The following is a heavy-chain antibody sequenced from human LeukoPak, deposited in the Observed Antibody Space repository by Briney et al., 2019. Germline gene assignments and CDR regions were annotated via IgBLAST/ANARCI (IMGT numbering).Heavy chain of an antibody. CDR2: IYPGDSDT. J-gene: IGHJ4*02. V-gene: IGHV5-51*01. D-gene: IGHD3-16*01. CDR1: GYSFTSYW. Sequence: GESLKISCQGSGYSFTSYWIGWVRQMPGKALEWIGIIYPGDSDTRYSPSFQGQVTISADKSISTAYLQWSSLKASDTAMYYCARPGDYDYVWGSSSSDYFDYWGQGTLVTVSS. CDR3: ARPGDYDYVWGSSSSDYFDY.